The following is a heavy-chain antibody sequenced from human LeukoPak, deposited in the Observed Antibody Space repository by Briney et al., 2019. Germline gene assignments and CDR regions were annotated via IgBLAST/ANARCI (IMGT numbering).Heavy chain of an antibody. Sequence: PGGTLRLSCAASGFTFSTYAMSWVRQAQGKGLEWVSAISTSGGVTQYADSVRGRFTISRDNSKNTVYLQMNSLRPEDTALYYCAKRNSGYDLFYFDYWGQGTLVTVSS. V-gene: IGHV3-23*01. D-gene: IGHD5-12*01. CDR1: GFTFSTYA. CDR2: ISTSGGVT. CDR3: AKRNSGYDLFYFDY. J-gene: IGHJ4*02.